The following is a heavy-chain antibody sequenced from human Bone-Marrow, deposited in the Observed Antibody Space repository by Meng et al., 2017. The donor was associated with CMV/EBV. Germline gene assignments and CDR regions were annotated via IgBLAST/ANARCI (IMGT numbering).Heavy chain of an antibody. CDR1: GGSISSGDYY. CDR3: ARDHTIPL. V-gene: IGHV4-30-4*08. J-gene: IGHJ2*01. D-gene: IGHD3-3*01. Sequence: LSRPCTVSGGSISSGDYYWSWIRPPPGKGLEWIGFIYYSGSTYYNPSLKSRVTISVDKSKNHFSLRLRSVTAADTAVYYCARDHTIPLWGRGTLVTVSS. CDR2: IYYSGST.